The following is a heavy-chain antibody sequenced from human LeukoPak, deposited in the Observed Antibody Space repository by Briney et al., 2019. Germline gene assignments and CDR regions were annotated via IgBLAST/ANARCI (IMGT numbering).Heavy chain of an antibody. V-gene: IGHV3-74*01. D-gene: IGHD5-18*01. CDR1: GFTFTTYW. CDR2: INSDGSIT. Sequence: GGSLRLSCAASGFTFTTYWMHWVRQAPGKGLVWVSHINSDGSITSYADSVKGRFTISRDNAKNTLYLQVNSLRAEDTAVYYCARDAVDTANAVWGQGTTVTVSS. J-gene: IGHJ6*02. CDR3: ARDAVDTANAV.